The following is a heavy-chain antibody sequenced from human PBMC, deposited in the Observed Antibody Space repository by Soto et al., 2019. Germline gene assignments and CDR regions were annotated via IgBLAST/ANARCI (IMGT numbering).Heavy chain of an antibody. CDR2: IIPIFGTA. CDR3: ARGDYYDSSGYYPRYFQH. CDR1: GGTFSSYA. D-gene: IGHD3-22*01. V-gene: IGHV1-69*01. Sequence: QVQLVQSGAEVKKPGSSMKVSCKASGGTFSSYAISWVRQAPGQGLEWMGGIIPIFGTANYAQKFQGRVTITADESTITAYMELSSLRSEDTAVYYCARGDYYDSSGYYPRYFQHWGQGTLVTVSS. J-gene: IGHJ1*01.